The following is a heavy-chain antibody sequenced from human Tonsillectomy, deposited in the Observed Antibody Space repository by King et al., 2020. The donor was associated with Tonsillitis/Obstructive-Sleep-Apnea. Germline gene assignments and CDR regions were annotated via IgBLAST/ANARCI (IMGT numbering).Heavy chain of an antibody. Sequence: VQLVESGAEVKKPGASVKVSCKASGYIFSSFGLSWVRQAPGQGLEWMGWISGYNGNTNYAQKYQGRVTMTTDTSTSTAYMELRSLRSDDTAVYYCAREKGILFYTFLDPWGQGTLVTVSS. CDR1: GYIFSSFG. V-gene: IGHV1-18*01. D-gene: IGHD2-21*01. J-gene: IGHJ5*02. CDR2: ISGYNGNT. CDR3: AREKGILFYTFLDP.